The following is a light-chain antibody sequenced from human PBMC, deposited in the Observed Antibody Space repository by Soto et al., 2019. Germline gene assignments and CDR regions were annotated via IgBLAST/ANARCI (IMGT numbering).Light chain of an antibody. CDR1: SSDIGGYKF. CDR3: FSFTSTNTHV. J-gene: IGLJ1*01. V-gene: IGLV2-23*01. CDR2: EGS. Sequence: QSVLAQPASVSGSPGQSITISCTGTSSDIGGYKFVSWYQQYPGKAPKLIIYEGSERPSGVSDRFSGSKSGNTASLTISGLQAEDEADYYCFSFTSTNTHVFGSGTKVTVL.